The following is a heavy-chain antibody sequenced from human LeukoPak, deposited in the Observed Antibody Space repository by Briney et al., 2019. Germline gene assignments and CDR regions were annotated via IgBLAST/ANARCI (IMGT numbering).Heavy chain of an antibody. V-gene: IGHV4-59*12. Sequence: SETLSLTCTVSGGSISSYYWSWIRQPPGKGLEWIGYIYYSGSTNYNPSLKSRVTISVDTSKNQFSLKLSSVTAADTAVYYCARSPLTFTIFGVVIDAFDIWGQGTMVTVSS. D-gene: IGHD3-3*01. CDR1: GGSISSYY. J-gene: IGHJ3*02. CDR3: ARSPLTFTIFGVVIDAFDI. CDR2: IYYSGST.